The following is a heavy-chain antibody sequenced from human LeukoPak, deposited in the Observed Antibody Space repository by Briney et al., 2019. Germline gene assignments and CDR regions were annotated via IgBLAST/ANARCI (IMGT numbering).Heavy chain of an antibody. CDR3: ASGYSYAPQFDY. CDR2: ISAYNGNT. D-gene: IGHD5-18*01. Sequence: ASVKVSCKASGYTFTSYGISWVRQAPGQGLEWMGWISAYNGNTNYAQKLQGRVTMTTDTSTSKAYMELRSLRSDDTAVYYCASGYSYAPQFDYWGQGTLVTVSS. V-gene: IGHV1-18*01. J-gene: IGHJ4*02. CDR1: GYTFTSYG.